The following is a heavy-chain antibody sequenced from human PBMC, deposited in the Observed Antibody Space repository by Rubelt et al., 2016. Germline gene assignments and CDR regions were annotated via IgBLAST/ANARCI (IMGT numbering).Heavy chain of an antibody. CDR1: GGSISSSSYY. Sequence: QLQLQESGPGLVKPSETLSLTCTVPGGSISSSSYYWGWIRQPPGKGLEWIGSIYYSGSTYYNPSLKSRCPMSVDTSMNQSSRKLSSVTAADTAVYYWARVRIEDDRSTSCYVDYWGQGTLVTVSS. J-gene: IGHJ4*02. CDR2: IYYSGST. D-gene: IGHD2-2*01. CDR3: ARVRIEDDRSTSCYVDY. V-gene: IGHV4-39*07.